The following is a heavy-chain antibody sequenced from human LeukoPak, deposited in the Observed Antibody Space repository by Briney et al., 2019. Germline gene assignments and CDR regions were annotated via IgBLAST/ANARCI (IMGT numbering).Heavy chain of an antibody. CDR2: ISSSSSYI. D-gene: IGHD2-15*01. J-gene: IGHJ4*02. V-gene: IGHV3-21*01. CDR3: ARYRHCSGGSCYRGNYFDY. Sequence: GGSLRLSCAASGFTFSRYSMNWVRQAPGKGLEWVSSISSSSSYIYYADSVKGRFTISRDNAKNSLYLQMNSLRAEDTAVYYCARYRHCSGGSCYRGNYFDYWGQGTLVTVSS. CDR1: GFTFSRYS.